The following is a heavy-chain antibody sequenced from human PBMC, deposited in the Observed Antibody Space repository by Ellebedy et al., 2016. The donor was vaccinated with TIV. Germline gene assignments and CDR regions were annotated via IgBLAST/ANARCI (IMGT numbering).Heavy chain of an antibody. Sequence: SLKISCAASGFKFGDYYMYWVRQAPGKGLEWVSGISKNSGSVGYADPVKGRFTISRDNAKNSLYLQMNSLRGEDTALYYCARHRAAGGNYYYGMDVWGQGTTLTVSS. D-gene: IGHD6-13*01. CDR2: ISKNSGSV. CDR3: ARHRAAGGNYYYGMDV. CDR1: GFKFGDYY. J-gene: IGHJ6*02. V-gene: IGHV3-9*01.